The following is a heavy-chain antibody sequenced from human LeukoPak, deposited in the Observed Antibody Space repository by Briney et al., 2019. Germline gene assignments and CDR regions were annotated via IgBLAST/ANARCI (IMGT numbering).Heavy chain of an antibody. Sequence: SETLSLTCTVSGYSISSGYYWGWIRQPPGKGLEWIGSIYHSGSTYYNPSLKSRVTISVDTSKNQFSLKLSSVTAADTAVYYCAGPYSSGWYGGGYFDYWGQGTLVTVSS. D-gene: IGHD6-19*01. CDR2: IYHSGST. CDR1: GYSISSGYY. V-gene: IGHV4-38-2*02. J-gene: IGHJ4*02. CDR3: AGPYSSGWYGGGYFDY.